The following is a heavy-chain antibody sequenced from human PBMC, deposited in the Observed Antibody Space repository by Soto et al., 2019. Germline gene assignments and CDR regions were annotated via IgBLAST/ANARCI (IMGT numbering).Heavy chain of an antibody. CDR3: ARSSGWYRVSDY. V-gene: IGHV1-8*01. D-gene: IGHD6-19*01. CDR1: GYTFTXXD. CDR2: MNPNSGNT. J-gene: IGHJ4*02. Sequence: GASVKVSCKASGYTFTXXDINWVRQATGQGLEWMGWMNPNSGNTGYAQKFQGRVTMTRNTSISTAYMELSSLRSEDTAVYYCARSSGWYRVSDYWGQGTLVTVSS.